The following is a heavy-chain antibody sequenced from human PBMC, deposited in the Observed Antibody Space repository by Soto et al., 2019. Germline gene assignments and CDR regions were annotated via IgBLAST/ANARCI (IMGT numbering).Heavy chain of an antibody. CDR3: AKGIGAAGRSFGMDV. Sequence: QVQLLQTGAEVKKPGASVKISCKALGYTVSIYYVHWVRQAPGQGLEWMGVINPTGVSTSYAQRFQGRLNITRYRPAGTMSMELTALTVDDTGVYYCAKGIGAAGRSFGMDVWGQGTTVSVSS. CDR1: GYTVSIYY. CDR2: INPTGVST. D-gene: IGHD6-13*01. V-gene: IGHV1-46*01. J-gene: IGHJ6*02.